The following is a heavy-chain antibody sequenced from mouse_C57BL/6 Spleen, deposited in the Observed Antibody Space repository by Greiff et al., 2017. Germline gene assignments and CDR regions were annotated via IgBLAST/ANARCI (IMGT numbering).Heavy chain of an antibody. J-gene: IGHJ3*01. CDR2: IDPYDSYT. D-gene: IGHD2-1*01. CDR1: GYTFTGYW. V-gene: IGHV1-59*01. Sequence: QVQLQQPGAELVRPGTSVKLSCKASGYTFTGYWMHWVKQRPGQGLEWIGVIDPYDSYTNYNQKFKGKATLTVDTSSSTAYMQLSSLTSEDSAVYYCARRGNEGFAYWGQGTLVTVSA. CDR3: ARRGNEGFAY.